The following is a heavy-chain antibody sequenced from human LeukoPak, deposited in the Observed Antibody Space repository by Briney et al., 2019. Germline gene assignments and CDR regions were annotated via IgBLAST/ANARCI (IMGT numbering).Heavy chain of an antibody. V-gene: IGHV3-53*05. CDR3: ARVSTAVAGGFDY. CDR1: GFSVSSNY. J-gene: IGHJ4*02. CDR2: IYSGGRT. Sequence: GGSLRLSCAASGFSVSSNYMSWVRQAPGKGLEWVSVIYSGGRTYYADSVKGRFTISRDNSKNTLYLQMNSLRVEDTAVYYCARVSTAVAGGFDYWGQGTLVTVSS. D-gene: IGHD6-19*01.